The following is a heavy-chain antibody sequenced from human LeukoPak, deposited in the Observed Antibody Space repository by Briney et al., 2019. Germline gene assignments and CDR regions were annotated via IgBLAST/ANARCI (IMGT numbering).Heavy chain of an antibody. Sequence: PSQTLSLTCTVSGGSISNGGDYWSWIRQHPGKGLEWIGSIYYRGNTFYNPSLRNRVSISIDTSKGRFSLNLNSVTAADTAVYFCTRDREHGTQDYWGRGTLVTVSS. CDR2: IYYRGNT. J-gene: IGHJ4*02. D-gene: IGHD1-26*01. CDR3: TRDREHGTQDY. V-gene: IGHV4-31*03. CDR1: GGSISNGGDY.